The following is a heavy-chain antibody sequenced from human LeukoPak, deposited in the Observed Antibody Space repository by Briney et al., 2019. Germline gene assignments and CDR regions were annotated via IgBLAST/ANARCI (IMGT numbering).Heavy chain of an antibody. J-gene: IGHJ3*02. CDR3: AKDYDYVWGSYRSPAFDI. D-gene: IGHD3-16*02. CDR1: GFTFSSYA. Sequence: PGGSLRLSCAASGFTFSSYAMSWVRQAPGKGLEWVSAISGSGGSTYYADSVKGRFTISRDNSKNTLHLQMNSLRAEDTAVYYCAKDYDYVWGSYRSPAFDIWGQGTMVTVSS. V-gene: IGHV3-23*01. CDR2: ISGSGGST.